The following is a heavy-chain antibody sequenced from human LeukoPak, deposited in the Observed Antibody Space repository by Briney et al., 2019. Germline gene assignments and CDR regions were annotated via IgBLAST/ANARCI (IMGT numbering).Heavy chain of an antibody. V-gene: IGHV1-69*13. Sequence: ASVKVSCKASGGTFSSYAISWVRQAPGQGLEWMGGIIPIFGTANYAQKFQGRVTITADESTSTAYMELSSLRSEDTAVYYCARAPYCSGGSCYYYYGMDVWGQGTAVTVSS. CDR1: GGTFSSYA. D-gene: IGHD2-15*01. J-gene: IGHJ6*02. CDR3: ARAPYCSGGSCYYYYGMDV. CDR2: IIPIFGTA.